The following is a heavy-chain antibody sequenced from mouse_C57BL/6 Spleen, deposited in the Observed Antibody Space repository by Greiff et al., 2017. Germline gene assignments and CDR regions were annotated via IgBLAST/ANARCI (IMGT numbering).Heavy chain of an antibody. Sequence: VHVKQSGAELVKPGASVKLSCTASGFTFKDYYMHWVKQRPEQGLEWIGRIDPGDGETKYAPKFQGKATITADTSSNTAYLQLSSLTSEDTAVYYCARARGSSHYFGYWGQGTTLTVSS. CDR1: GFTFKDYY. V-gene: IGHV14-2*01. J-gene: IGHJ2*01. CDR3: ARARGSSHYFGY. CDR2: IDPGDGET. D-gene: IGHD1-1*01.